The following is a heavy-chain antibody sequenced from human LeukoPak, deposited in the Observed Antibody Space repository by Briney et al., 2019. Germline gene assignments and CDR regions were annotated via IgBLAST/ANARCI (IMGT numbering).Heavy chain of an antibody. V-gene: IGHV3-30*18. D-gene: IGHD6-13*01. CDR2: ISYHGRNK. J-gene: IGHJ4*02. Sequence: PGGSLRLSCAASRFIFSSYDMHWVRQAPGKGLEWVAAISYHGRNKYYADSVKGRFTISRDNSKNTLYLQMNSLRAEDTAVYYCAKDRSSSWTWTIDYWGQGTLVTVSS. CDR1: RFIFSSYD. CDR3: AKDRSSSWTWTIDY.